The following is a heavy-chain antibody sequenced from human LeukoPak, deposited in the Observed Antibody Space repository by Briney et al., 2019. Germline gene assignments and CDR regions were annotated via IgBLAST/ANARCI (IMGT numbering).Heavy chain of an antibody. J-gene: IGHJ6*03. CDR2: IKSKTDGGTT. V-gene: IGHV3-15*01. D-gene: IGHD2-2*01. CDR1: GFTFSSYA. CDR3: TTDRPDVVVPADGGDLYYYYYYYMDV. Sequence: GGSLRLSCAASGFTFSSYAMSWVRQAPGKGLEWVGRIKSKTDGGTTDYAAPVKGRFTISRDDSKNTLYLQMNSLKTEDTAVYYCTTDRPDVVVPADGGDLYYYYYYYMDVWGKGTTVTVSS.